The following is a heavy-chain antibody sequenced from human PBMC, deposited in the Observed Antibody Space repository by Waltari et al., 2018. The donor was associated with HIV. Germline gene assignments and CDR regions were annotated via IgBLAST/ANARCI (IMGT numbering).Heavy chain of an antibody. CDR2: IDPSDSYT. Sequence: EVQLVQSGAEVKKPGESLRISCKGSGYSFTSSWISWVRQMPGKGLEWMGRIDPSDSYTNYSPSFQGHATSSADKSISTSYLQWSGLKASDTARYYCAKLRSGSYDWFDPWGQGTLVTVSA. CDR1: GYSFTSSW. CDR3: AKLRSGSYDWFDP. J-gene: IGHJ5*02. V-gene: IGHV5-10-1*01. D-gene: IGHD3-10*01.